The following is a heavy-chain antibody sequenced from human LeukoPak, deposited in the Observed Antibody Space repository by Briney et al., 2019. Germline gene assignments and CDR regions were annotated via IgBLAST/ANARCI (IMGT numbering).Heavy chain of an antibody. CDR2: ISAYNGNT. Sequence: ASVKVSCKASGYTFTSYGISWVRQAPGQGLEWMGWISAYNGNTNYAQKFQGRVTMTRDTSTSTVYMELSSLRSEDTAVYYCAREEALPQRHIVVVTATYYYYGMDVWGQGTTVTVSS. V-gene: IGHV1-18*01. J-gene: IGHJ6*02. CDR3: AREEALPQRHIVVVTATYYYYGMDV. CDR1: GYTFTSYG. D-gene: IGHD2-21*02.